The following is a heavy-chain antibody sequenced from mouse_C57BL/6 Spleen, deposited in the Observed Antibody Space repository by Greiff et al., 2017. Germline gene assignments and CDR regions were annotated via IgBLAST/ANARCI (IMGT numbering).Heavy chain of an antibody. CDR2: IDPSDSYT. V-gene: IGHV1-59*01. CDR3: ARRGIYYGNLYYFDY. CDR1: GYTFTSYW. J-gene: IGHJ2*01. D-gene: IGHD2-1*01. Sequence: QVQLQQPGAELVRPGPSVKLSCKASGYTFTSYWMHWVKQRPGQGLEWIGVIDPSDSYTNYNQKFKGKATLTVDTSSSTAYMQLSSLTSEDSAVYYCARRGIYYGNLYYFDYWGQGTTLTVSS.